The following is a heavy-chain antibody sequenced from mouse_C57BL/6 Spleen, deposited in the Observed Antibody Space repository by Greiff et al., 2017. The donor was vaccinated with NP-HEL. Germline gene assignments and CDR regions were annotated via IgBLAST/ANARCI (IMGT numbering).Heavy chain of an antibody. CDR1: GYTFTDYE. CDR2: IDPETGGT. J-gene: IGHJ3*01. CDR3: TRGAETAQATMFAY. D-gene: IGHD3-2*02. Sequence: VQLQQSGAELVRPGASVTLSCKASGYTFTDYEMHWVKQTPVHGLEWIGAIDPETGGTAYNQKFKGKAILTADKSSSTAYMELRSLTSEDSAVYYCTRGAETAQATMFAYWGQGTLVTVSA. V-gene: IGHV1-15*01.